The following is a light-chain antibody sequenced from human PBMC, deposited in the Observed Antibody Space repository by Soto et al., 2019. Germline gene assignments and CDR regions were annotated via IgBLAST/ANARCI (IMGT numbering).Light chain of an antibody. J-gene: IGLJ1*01. CDR2: DNE. CDR1: RSNIGDNY. V-gene: IGLV1-51*01. Sequence: QSVLTHPPAESAAPGQKVTISCSGTRSNIGDNYVSWYQQLPGTAPKLLISDNERRPSGIPDRFSGSKSATTATLAITGLQTGDEAEYYCGTWDTSLSTYVFAAGTKVTVL. CDR3: GTWDTSLSTYV.